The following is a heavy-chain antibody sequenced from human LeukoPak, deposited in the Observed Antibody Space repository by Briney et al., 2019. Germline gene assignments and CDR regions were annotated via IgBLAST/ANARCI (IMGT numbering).Heavy chain of an antibody. J-gene: IGHJ4*02. D-gene: IGHD3-10*01. Sequence: QAGGSLRLPCAASGFTFSSYAMSWVRQAPGKGLEWVSAINSGGGTTSAESVKGRFTISRDNSKNTLYLQMNSLRAEDTAVYYCAKGSVGAGSYRPFDYWGQGTLVTVSS. CDR3: AKGSVGAGSYRPFDY. CDR1: GFTFSSYA. CDR2: INSGGGTT. V-gene: IGHV3-23*01.